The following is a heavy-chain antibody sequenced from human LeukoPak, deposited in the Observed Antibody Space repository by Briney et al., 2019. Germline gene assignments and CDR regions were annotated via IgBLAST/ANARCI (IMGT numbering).Heavy chain of an antibody. CDR1: GFTFGNHA. CDR3: AKDEATSGGGLAS. Sequence: PGGSLRLSCTASGFTFGNHAMSWVRQAPGKGLEWVSAMYTGGTTYYADSVKGRFTISRDNSRNTLFLHMSSLRADDTAVYYCAKDEATSGGGLASWGQGTLVTVSS. V-gene: IGHV3-53*01. D-gene: IGHD3-16*01. J-gene: IGHJ4*02. CDR2: MYTGGTT.